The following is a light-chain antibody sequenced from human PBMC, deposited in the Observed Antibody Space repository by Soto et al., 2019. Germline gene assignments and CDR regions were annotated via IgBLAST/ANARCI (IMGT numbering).Light chain of an antibody. Sequence: EIVLTQTPATLSLSPGERATLSCRASQSIASYLNWYQHRPGQAPRLLIYDSFNRAAGIPARFSGSGSGTDFTLTICSLGPEDFAVYYCQQRASWPITFGPGTKVDIK. J-gene: IGKJ3*01. CDR2: DSF. CDR1: QSIASY. CDR3: QQRASWPIT. V-gene: IGKV3-11*01.